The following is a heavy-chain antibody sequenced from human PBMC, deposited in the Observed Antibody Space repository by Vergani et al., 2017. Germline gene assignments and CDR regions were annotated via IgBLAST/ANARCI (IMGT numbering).Heavy chain of an antibody. CDR2: ISAYNGNT. V-gene: IGHV1-18*01. CDR1: GYTFTSYG. J-gene: IGHJ6*02. CDR3: ARQSSSWYLTYYYYYGMDV. Sequence: QVQLVQSGAEVKKPGASVKVSCKASGYTFTSYGISWVRQAPGQGLEWMGWISAYNGNTNYAQKLQGRVTMTTDTSTSTAYMELRSLRSDDTAVYYCARQSSSWYLTYYYYYGMDVWGQGTTVTVSS. D-gene: IGHD6-13*01.